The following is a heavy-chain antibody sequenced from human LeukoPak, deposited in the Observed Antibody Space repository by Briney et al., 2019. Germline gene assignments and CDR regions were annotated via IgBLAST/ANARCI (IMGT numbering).Heavy chain of an antibody. J-gene: IGHJ3*02. CDR2: IIPIFGTA. Sequence: SVKVSCKASGGTFSSYAISWVRQAPGQGLEWMGRIIPIFGTANYAQRFQGRVTITTDESTSTAYMELSSLRSEDTAVYYCTMVRGAYDAFDIWGQGTMVTVSS. V-gene: IGHV1-69*05. CDR1: GGTFSSYA. CDR3: TMVRGAYDAFDI. D-gene: IGHD3-10*01.